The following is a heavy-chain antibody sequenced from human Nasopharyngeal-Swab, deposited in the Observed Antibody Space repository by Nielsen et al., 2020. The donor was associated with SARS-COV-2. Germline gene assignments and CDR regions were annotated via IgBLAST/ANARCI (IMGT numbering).Heavy chain of an antibody. D-gene: IGHD3-22*01. V-gene: IGHV3-48*04. CDR3: AISSGYYYPGFDY. CDR1: GFTFSSYS. CDR2: ISSSGSTI. Sequence: GESLRLSCAASGFTFSSYSMNWVRQAPGKGLEWVSYISSSGSTIYYADSVKGRFTISRDNAKNSLYLQMNSLRAEDTAVYYCAISSGYYYPGFDYWGQGTLVTVSS. J-gene: IGHJ4*02.